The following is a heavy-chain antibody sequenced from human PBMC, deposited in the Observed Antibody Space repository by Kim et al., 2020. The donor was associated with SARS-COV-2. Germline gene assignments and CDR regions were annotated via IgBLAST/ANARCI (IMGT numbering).Heavy chain of an antibody. CDR3: ARGRAGVVPSPILGIGPYYDFYAMDV. CDR1: GGTLSGYH. Sequence: SETLSLTCAVYGGTLSGYHWTWIRQPPGKGLEWIGEINHSGNTNCNPSLKSRVTISLDTSKNQFSLNLRSMTAADTAVYYYARGRAGVVPSPILGIGPYYDFYAMDVWGQGTTVTVSS. J-gene: IGHJ6*02. V-gene: IGHV4-34*01. D-gene: IGHD3-3*01. CDR2: INHSGNT.